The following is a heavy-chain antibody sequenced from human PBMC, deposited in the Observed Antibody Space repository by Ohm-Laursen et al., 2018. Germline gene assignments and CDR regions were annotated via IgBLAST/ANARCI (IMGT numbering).Heavy chain of an antibody. CDR3: AKDIRGYYGSGTHFDY. Sequence: GSLRLSCAASGFTFSDYYMSWIRQAPGKGLEWVSYISSSGSTIYYADSVKGRFTISRDNAKNSLYLQMNSLRAEDTALFYCAKDIRGYYGSGTHFDYWGQGTLVTVSS. CDR1: GFTFSDYY. D-gene: IGHD3-10*01. V-gene: IGHV3-11*01. J-gene: IGHJ4*02. CDR2: ISSSGSTI.